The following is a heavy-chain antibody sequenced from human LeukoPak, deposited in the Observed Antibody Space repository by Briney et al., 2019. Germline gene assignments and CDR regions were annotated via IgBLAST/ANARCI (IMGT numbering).Heavy chain of an antibody. J-gene: IGHJ4*02. Sequence: GGSLRLSCVASGVTINIHWMSWVRQAPGKGLEWVANIKEDGGEKYNVDSVKGRFTVSRDNAKNSLYLQMNSLRAEDTAVYYCARPRNRVYDYWGQGTLVTVSS. V-gene: IGHV3-7*04. CDR3: ARPRNRVYDY. CDR1: GVTINIHW. CDR2: IKEDGGEK. D-gene: IGHD4-11*01.